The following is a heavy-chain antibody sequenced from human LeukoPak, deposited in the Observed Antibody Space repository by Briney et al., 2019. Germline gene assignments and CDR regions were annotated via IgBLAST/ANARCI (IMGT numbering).Heavy chain of an antibody. CDR3: VKGDQYTRSALFDY. V-gene: IGHV3-64*05. J-gene: IGHJ4*02. CDR2: ISSTGGST. CDR1: GFTFSSYA. Sequence: PGGSLRLSCSASGFTFSSYAMHWVRQAPGKGLEYVSAISSTGGSTYYADSVKGRFTISRDNSKNTVYFQMSSLRTEDTAVYYCVKGDQYTRSALFDYWGQGTLVTVSS. D-gene: IGHD6-6*01.